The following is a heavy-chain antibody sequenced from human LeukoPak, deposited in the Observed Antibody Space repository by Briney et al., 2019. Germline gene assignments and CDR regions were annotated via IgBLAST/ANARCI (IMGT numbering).Heavy chain of an antibody. CDR1: GFTFSSYS. V-gene: IGHV3-21*01. D-gene: IGHD3-10*02. J-gene: IGHJ6*04. CDR2: ISSSSYI. Sequence: GGSLRPSGAASGFTFSSYSMNWVRQAPGKGLEWVSSISSSSYIYYADSVKGRFTISRDNAKNSLYLQMNSLRAEDTAVYYCAELGITMIGGVWGKGTTVTISS. CDR3: AELGITMIGGV.